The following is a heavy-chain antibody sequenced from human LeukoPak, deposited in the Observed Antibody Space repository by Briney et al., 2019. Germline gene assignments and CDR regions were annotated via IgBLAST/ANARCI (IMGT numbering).Heavy chain of an antibody. CDR2: INPSGGST. J-gene: IGHJ3*02. CDR3: ARGVPYCSSTSCYSRFGAFDI. V-gene: IGHV1-46*01. Sequence: GASVKVSCKASGYTFTSYYMHWVRQAPGQVLEWMGIINPSGGSTSYAQKFQGRVTMTRDTSTSTVYMELSSLRSEDTAVYYCARGVPYCSSTSCYSRFGAFDIWGQGTMVTVSS. D-gene: IGHD2-2*01. CDR1: GYTFTSYY.